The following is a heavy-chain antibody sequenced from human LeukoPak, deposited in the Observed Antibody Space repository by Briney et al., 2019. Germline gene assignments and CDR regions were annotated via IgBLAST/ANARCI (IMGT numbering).Heavy chain of an antibody. J-gene: IGHJ5*02. CDR1: GGSISSGGYS. CDR2: IYHSGST. Sequence: SETLSLTCAVSGGSISSGGYSWSWIRQPPGKGLEWIGYIYHSGSTYYNPSLKSRVTISVDRSKDQFSLKLSSVTAADTAVYYCARGTMVRGVIRWFDPWGQGTLVTVSS. CDR3: ARGTMVRGVIRWFDP. D-gene: IGHD3-10*01. V-gene: IGHV4-30-2*01.